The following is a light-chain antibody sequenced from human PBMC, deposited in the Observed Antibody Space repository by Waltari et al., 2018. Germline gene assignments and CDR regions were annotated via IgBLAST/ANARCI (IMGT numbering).Light chain of an antibody. CDR1: GSNIGAGYD. CDR2: GVN. CDR3: QSYDTSLSVV. J-gene: IGLJ2*01. V-gene: IGLV1-40*01. Sequence: QSVLTQPPSVSGAPGQRVTISCTGSGSNIGAGYDTHWYQLLPGKAPRLFIFGVNTRPLVVPDRFVGSQSGTSASLAITGLQAEDEGDYYCQSYDTSLSVVFGGGTKLTVL.